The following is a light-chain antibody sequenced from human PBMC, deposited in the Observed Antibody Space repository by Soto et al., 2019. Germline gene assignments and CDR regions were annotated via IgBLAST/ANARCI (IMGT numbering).Light chain of an antibody. CDR3: QQYSTYPWT. Sequence: SHTAHAPSTLTGSVRERVTITCLARRTISSWLAWYQQKPGQAPKLLIYRASTLTSGVPYRFSGSGSGTEFTLIISSLQPDDFATYFCQQYSTYPWTFGQGTKVDIK. V-gene: IGKV1-5*03. CDR1: RTISSW. J-gene: IGKJ1*01. CDR2: RAS.